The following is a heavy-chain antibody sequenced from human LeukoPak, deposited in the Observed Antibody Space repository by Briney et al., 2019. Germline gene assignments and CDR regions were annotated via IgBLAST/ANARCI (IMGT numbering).Heavy chain of an antibody. J-gene: IGHJ4*02. V-gene: IGHV4-39*07. CDR3: ARVSGSPLMSYFDY. CDR1: GGSISSSSYY. D-gene: IGHD1-26*01. Sequence: PSETLSLTCTVSGGSISSSSYYWGWIRQPPGKGLEWIGSIYYSGSTYYNPSLKSRVTISVDTSKNQFSLKLSSVTAADTAVYYCARVSGSPLMSYFDYWGQGTLVTVSS. CDR2: IYYSGST.